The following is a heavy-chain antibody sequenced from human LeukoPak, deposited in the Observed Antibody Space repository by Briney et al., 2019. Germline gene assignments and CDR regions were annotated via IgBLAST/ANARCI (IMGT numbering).Heavy chain of an antibody. CDR3: ARDGNILYDFHLGGMDV. CDR2: IYYSGST. J-gene: IGHJ6*02. D-gene: IGHD3-3*01. Sequence: PSETLSLICTVSGGSISSSSYYWGWIRQPPGKGLEWIGYIYYSGSTYYNPSLKSRVTISVDTSKNQFSLKLSSVTAADTAVYYCARDGNILYDFHLGGMDVWGQGTTVTVSS. CDR1: GGSISSSSYY. V-gene: IGHV4-30-4*08.